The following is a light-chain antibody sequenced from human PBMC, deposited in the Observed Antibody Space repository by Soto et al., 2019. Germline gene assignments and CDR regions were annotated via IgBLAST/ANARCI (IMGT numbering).Light chain of an antibody. Sequence: SPDTLTESTGDRATLSCRASQSVSDRVVWYHQKSGQAPSRLIYAASTRAAGVPARFSGSGSGTEFTLTISSRQSEDFAVYFCQQYADWPKTFGQGTKVEI. CDR2: AAS. V-gene: IGKV3-15*01. J-gene: IGKJ1*01. CDR3: QQYADWPKT. CDR1: QSVSDR.